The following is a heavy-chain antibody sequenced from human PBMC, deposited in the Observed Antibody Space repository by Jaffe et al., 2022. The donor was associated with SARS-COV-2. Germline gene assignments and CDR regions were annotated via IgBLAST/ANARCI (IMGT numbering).Heavy chain of an antibody. CDR1: GFTFSSYA. CDR2: ISGSGGST. J-gene: IGHJ3*02. D-gene: IGHD2-21*02. V-gene: IGHV3-23*01. CDR3: ANPPAPVVTARSRWGRGEDAFDI. Sequence: EVQLLESGGGLVQPGGSLRLSCAASGFTFSSYAMSWVRQAPGKGLEWVSAISGSGGSTYYADSVKGRFTISRDNSKNTLYLQMNSLRAEDTAVYYCANPPAPVVTARSRWGRGEDAFDIWGQGTMVTVSS.